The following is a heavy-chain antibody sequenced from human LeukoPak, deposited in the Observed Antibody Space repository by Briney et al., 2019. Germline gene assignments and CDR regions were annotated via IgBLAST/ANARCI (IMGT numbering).Heavy chain of an antibody. V-gene: IGHV3-23*01. Sequence: PGGSLRLSCAASGFTFSSYGMSWVRQAPGKGLEWVSTISNSDGSTYYADSVKGRFTISRDNSKNAVYLQMNGLRAEDTAVYYCAKEGPIGDGYNYYSYYYMDVWGKGTTVTISS. J-gene: IGHJ6*03. CDR1: GFTFSSYG. D-gene: IGHD5-24*01. CDR2: ISNSDGST. CDR3: AKEGPIGDGYNYYSYYYMDV.